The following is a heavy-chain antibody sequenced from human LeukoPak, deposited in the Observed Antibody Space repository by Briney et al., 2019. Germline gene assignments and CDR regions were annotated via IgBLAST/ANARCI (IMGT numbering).Heavy chain of an antibody. Sequence: PSETLSLTCTVSGGSISSSSYYWGWLRQPPGKGLEWIVSIYYSGSTYYHPSLKSRFTISVDTSKNQFSLKLSSVTAADTAVYYCARHNGDYVAFDIWGQGTMVTVSS. CDR1: GGSISSSSYY. D-gene: IGHD4-17*01. J-gene: IGHJ3*02. CDR2: IYYSGST. CDR3: ARHNGDYVAFDI. V-gene: IGHV4-39*01.